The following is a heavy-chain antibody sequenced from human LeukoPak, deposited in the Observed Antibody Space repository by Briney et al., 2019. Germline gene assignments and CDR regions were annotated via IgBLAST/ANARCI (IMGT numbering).Heavy chain of an antibody. Sequence: GGSLRLSCAASGFTFSSYAMSWVRQAPGKGLEWVSTISGSGGSTYYADSVKGRFTISRDSSKNTLYLQMNSLRAEDTTIYYCAKLLVPTRLFDAFDIWGQGTMVTVSS. CDR2: ISGSGGST. J-gene: IGHJ3*02. CDR3: AKLLVPTRLFDAFDI. V-gene: IGHV3-23*01. D-gene: IGHD2-8*02. CDR1: GFTFSSYA.